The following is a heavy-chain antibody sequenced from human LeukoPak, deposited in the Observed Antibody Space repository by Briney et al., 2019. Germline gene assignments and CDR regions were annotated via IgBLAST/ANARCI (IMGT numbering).Heavy chain of an antibody. Sequence: GGSLRLSCAASGFTFDDYAMHWVRQAPGKGLEWVSLISWDGGSTYYADSVKGRFTISRDNSKNSLYLQMNSLRAEDTALYYCAKAYYYDSSGYYWRYYFDYWGQGTLVTVSS. CDR1: GFTFDDYA. CDR2: ISWDGGST. D-gene: IGHD3-22*01. V-gene: IGHV3-43D*03. J-gene: IGHJ4*02. CDR3: AKAYYYDSSGYYWRYYFDY.